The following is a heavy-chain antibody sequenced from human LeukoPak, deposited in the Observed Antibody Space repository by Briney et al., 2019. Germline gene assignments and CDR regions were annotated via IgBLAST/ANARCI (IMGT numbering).Heavy chain of an antibody. CDR3: ARGAYYDSTGDAFDI. CDR2: IYYSGSA. V-gene: IGHV4-31*03. CDR1: GGSISSGGYY. D-gene: IGHD3-22*01. Sequence: SETLSLTCTVSGGSISSGGYYWSWIRQHPGKGLEWIGNIYYSGSANYNPSLTSRVSISVDTSKNQFSLKLSSVTAADTAVYYCARGAYYDSTGDAFDIWGQGTMVTVSS. J-gene: IGHJ3*02.